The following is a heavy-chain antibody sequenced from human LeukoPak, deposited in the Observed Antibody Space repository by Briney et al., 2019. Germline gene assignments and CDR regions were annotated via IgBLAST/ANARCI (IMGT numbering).Heavy chain of an antibody. Sequence: GGSLRHSCTASGFTFSAYAMMWVRQAPGKGPGWVSAIRGGGGSAFYADSVKGRFTISRDNSKYTLFLQMNSLRAEDTAVYYCARDPNGNYIGAFDVWGPGTMVTVSS. J-gene: IGHJ3*01. D-gene: IGHD4-17*01. CDR1: GFTFSAYA. CDR2: IRGGGGSA. V-gene: IGHV3-23*01. CDR3: ARDPNGNYIGAFDV.